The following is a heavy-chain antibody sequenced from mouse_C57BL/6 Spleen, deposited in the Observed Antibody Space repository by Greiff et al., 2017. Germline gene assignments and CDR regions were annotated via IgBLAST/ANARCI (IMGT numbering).Heavy chain of an antibody. D-gene: IGHD2-2*01. V-gene: IGHV5-9-1*02. CDR2: ISSGGDYI. Sequence: EVKLMESGEGLVKPGGSLKLSCAASGFTFSSYAMSWVRQTPEKRLEWVAYISSGGDYIYYADTVKGRFTISRDNARNTLYLQMSSLKSEDTAMYYWTRDGGSTMVTGFAYWGQGTLVTVPA. CDR3: TRDGGSTMVTGFAY. CDR1: GFTFSSYA. J-gene: IGHJ3*01.